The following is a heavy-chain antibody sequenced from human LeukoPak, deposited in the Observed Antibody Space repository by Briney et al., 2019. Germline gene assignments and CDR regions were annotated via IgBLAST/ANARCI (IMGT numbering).Heavy chain of an antibody. J-gene: IGHJ4*02. CDR3: ARAITWGYSGYDFGY. V-gene: IGHV1-18*01. CDR1: GYTFTSYG. D-gene: IGHD5-12*01. Sequence: ASVKVPCKASGYTFTSYGISWVRQASAQGLEWMGWISAYNGSTNYAQKLQGRVTMTTDTSTSTAYMELRSLRSDDTAVYYCARAITWGYSGYDFGYWGQGTLVTVSS. CDR2: ISAYNGST.